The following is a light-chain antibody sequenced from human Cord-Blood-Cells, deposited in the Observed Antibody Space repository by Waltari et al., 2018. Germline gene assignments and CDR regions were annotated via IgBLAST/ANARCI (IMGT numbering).Light chain of an antibody. J-gene: IGKJ4*01. CDR1: QSVSSN. CDR3: QQYNNWPPLT. V-gene: IGKV3-15*01. Sequence: EIVMPQSPATLSLSPGERAPPSCRADQSVSSNLAWYQQKPGQAPRLRIYGASTRATGIPARFSGSGSGTEFTLTISSLQSEDFAVYYCQQYNNWPPLTFGGGTKVEIK. CDR2: GAS.